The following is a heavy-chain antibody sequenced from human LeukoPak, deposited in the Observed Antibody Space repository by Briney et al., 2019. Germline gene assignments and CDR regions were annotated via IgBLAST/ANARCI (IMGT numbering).Heavy chain of an antibody. CDR2: ISWNSGSI. CDR3: AKIGVGGRGGGIGQGTLDY. J-gene: IGHJ4*02. D-gene: IGHD1-26*01. Sequence: PGRSLRLSCAASGFTFDDYAMHWVRQPPGKGLEWVSGISWNSGSIGYADSVKGRFTISRDNAKNSLYLQMTSLRADETALYYGAKIGVGGRGGGIGQGTLDYWGQGTLVTVSS. V-gene: IGHV3-9*01. CDR1: GFTFDDYA.